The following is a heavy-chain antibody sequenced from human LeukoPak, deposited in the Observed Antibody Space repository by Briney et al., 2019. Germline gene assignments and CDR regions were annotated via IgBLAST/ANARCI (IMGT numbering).Heavy chain of an antibody. CDR3: ARAIQYYYDSSGPFDP. J-gene: IGHJ5*02. CDR2: IYYSGST. CDR1: GVSISSSNSY. D-gene: IGHD3-22*01. Sequence: KTSETLSLTCTVSGVSISSSNSYWGWIRQPPGKGLEWIGSIYYSGSTYYNPSLKSRVTISVDTSKNQFSLKLSSVTAADTAVYYCARAIQYYYDSSGPFDPWGQGTLVTVSS. V-gene: IGHV4-39*07.